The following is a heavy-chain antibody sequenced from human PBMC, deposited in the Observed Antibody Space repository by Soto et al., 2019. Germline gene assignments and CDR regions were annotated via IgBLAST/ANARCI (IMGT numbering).Heavy chain of an antibody. Sequence: EVQLVESGGGLVQPGGSLRLSCAASGFTFSSYWMSWVRQAPGKGLEWVANIKQDGSEKYYVDSVKGRFTISRDNAKNSLYLQMNSLRAEDTAVYYCARWPSAAVAGTGYYYSSGMDVWGQGTTVTVSS. J-gene: IGHJ6*02. V-gene: IGHV3-7*05. CDR3: ARWPSAAVAGTGYYYSSGMDV. D-gene: IGHD6-19*01. CDR1: GFTFSSYW. CDR2: IKQDGSEK.